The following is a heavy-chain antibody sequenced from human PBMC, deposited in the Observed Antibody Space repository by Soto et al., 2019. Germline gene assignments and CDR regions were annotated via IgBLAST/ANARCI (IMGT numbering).Heavy chain of an antibody. Sequence: NPSETLSLTCTVSGGSISSYYWSWIRQPPGKGLEWIGYIYYSGSTNYNPSLKSRVTISVDTSKNQFSLKLSSVTAADTAVYYCARGWGGYSYGYANWFDPWGQGTLVTVSS. CDR2: IYYSGST. CDR1: GGSISSYY. V-gene: IGHV4-59*01. CDR3: ARGWGGYSYGYANWFDP. J-gene: IGHJ5*02. D-gene: IGHD5-18*01.